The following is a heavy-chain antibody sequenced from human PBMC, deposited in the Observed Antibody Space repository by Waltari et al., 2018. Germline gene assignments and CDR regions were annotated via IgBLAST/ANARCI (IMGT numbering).Heavy chain of an antibody. V-gene: IGHV4-34*01. J-gene: IGHJ4*02. CDR2: VDHSGSA. D-gene: IGHD2-21*02. CDR1: GGPFTGFY. CDR3: ARDARDWEAVDNTYLDS. Sequence: QLRLQQWGAGLLKPSETLSLTFAVSGGPFTGFYWGWIRQTPGKGLEWIGEVDHSGSANYSPSLKSRVTVSLDTSNKQVSLTLTSVTAADTGIYYCARDARDWEAVDNTYLDSWGQGTLVAVSS.